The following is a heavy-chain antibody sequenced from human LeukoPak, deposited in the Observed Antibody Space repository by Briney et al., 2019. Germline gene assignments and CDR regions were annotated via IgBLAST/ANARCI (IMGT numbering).Heavy chain of an antibody. D-gene: IGHD6-19*01. Sequence: SETPSLTCTVSGGSISSGDYYWSWIRQPPGKGLEWIGYIYYSGSTYYNPSLKSRVTISVDTSKNQFSLKLSSVTAADTAVDYCARVIADGSGWCDSYYYYMGIWGKGTTVTVSS. CDR2: IYYSGST. CDR3: ARVIADGSGWCDSYYYYMGI. CDR1: GGSISSGDYY. J-gene: IGHJ6*03. V-gene: IGHV4-30-4*08.